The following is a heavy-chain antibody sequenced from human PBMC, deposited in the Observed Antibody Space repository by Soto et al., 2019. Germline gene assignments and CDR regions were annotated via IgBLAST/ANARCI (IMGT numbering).Heavy chain of an antibody. CDR3: ARGDYGQYDAYNWFDP. V-gene: IGHV4-34*02. J-gene: IGHJ5*02. Sequence: QVRLQQWGAGLVRPSETLSLTCAVYGGSFNNYCWSWIRQPPGKGLEWIGEVCPGGRTNYSPTLKREVRIAVEGSKNHFSLRLTSVTVADTAVYYCARGDYGQYDAYNWFDPWGQGNLVSVAS. CDR1: GGSFNNYC. D-gene: IGHD3-10*01. CDR2: VCPGGRT.